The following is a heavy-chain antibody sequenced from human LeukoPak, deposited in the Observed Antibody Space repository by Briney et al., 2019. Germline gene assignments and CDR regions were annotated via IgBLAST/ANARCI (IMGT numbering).Heavy chain of an antibody. J-gene: IGHJ4*02. CDR2: IRYDGSNK. CDR3: ARDYGDYGEADY. Sequence: GGSLRLSCAASGFTFSSYGMHWVRQAPGKGLEWVAFIRYDGSNKYYADSVKGRFTISRDNSKNTLYLQMNSLRAEDTAVYYCARDYGDYGEADYWGQGTLVTVSS. D-gene: IGHD4-17*01. V-gene: IGHV3-30*02. CDR1: GFTFSSYG.